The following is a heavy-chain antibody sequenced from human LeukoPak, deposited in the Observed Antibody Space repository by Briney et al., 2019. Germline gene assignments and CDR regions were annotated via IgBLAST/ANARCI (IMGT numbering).Heavy chain of an antibody. Sequence: GSLRLSCAASGFTFSDYYMNWIRQAPGKGLEWVSYIISSSTYTNYADSVKGRFTISRDNAKNSLYLQMNSLTAEDTAVYYCARRSTGNFDFWGQGTLVTVSS. CDR2: IISSSTYT. CDR1: GFTFSDYY. J-gene: IGHJ4*02. V-gene: IGHV3-11*03. CDR3: ARRSTGNFDF.